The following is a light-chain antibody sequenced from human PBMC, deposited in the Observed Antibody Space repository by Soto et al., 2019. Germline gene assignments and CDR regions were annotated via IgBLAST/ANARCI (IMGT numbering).Light chain of an antibody. J-gene: IGKJ3*01. Sequence: EVVWTKYPGTLSLTPGERATLSCRASQSVSDSYLAWYQQKPGQAPRLLIYASSRATGIPDRFSGSGSGTDFTLTISRLEPEDFAVYYCQHYGTSALFGPGTKVDIK. CDR1: QSVSDSY. V-gene: IGKV3-20*01. CDR3: QHYGTSAL. CDR2: AS.